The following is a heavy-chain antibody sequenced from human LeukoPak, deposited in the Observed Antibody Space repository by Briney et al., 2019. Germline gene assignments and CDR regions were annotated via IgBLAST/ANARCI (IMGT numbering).Heavy chain of an antibody. V-gene: IGHV4-34*01. J-gene: IGHJ4*02. D-gene: IGHD3-16*01. CDR1: GGSFSGYY. Sequence: KPSESLSLTCAVYGGSFSGYYWSWIRQPPGEGLEWIGEINHSGGTKYNPSLKSRVTISVDTSKNQFSLKLSSVTAADTAVYYCARGPLITYYFDYWGQGTLVTVSS. CDR2: INHSGGT. CDR3: ARGPLITYYFDY.